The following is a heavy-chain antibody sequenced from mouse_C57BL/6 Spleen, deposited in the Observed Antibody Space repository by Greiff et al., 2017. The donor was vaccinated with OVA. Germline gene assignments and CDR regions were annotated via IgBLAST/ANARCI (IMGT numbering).Heavy chain of an antibody. CDR3: ARHEEGIYYGNYNYAMDY. CDR2: FYPGSGSI. V-gene: IGHV1-62-2*01. Sequence: QVQLKESGAELVKPGASVKLSCKASGYTFTEYTIHWVKQRSGQGLEWIGWFYPGSGSITYNEKFKDKATLTADKSSSTVYMELSRLTSEDSAVYFCARHEEGIYYGNYNYAMDYWGQGTSVTVSS. CDR1: GYTFTEYT. D-gene: IGHD2-1*01. J-gene: IGHJ4*01.